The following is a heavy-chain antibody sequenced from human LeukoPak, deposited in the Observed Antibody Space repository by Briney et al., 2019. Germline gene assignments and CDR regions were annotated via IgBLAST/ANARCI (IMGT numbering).Heavy chain of an antibody. CDR1: GYTFTSYG. J-gene: IGHJ4*02. CDR3: AREPVPRSSGLQY. Sequence: GASVKVSCKASGYTFTSYGISWVRQAPGQGLEWMGRIIPIFGTADYAQKFQGRVTMTTDESTNTAYMELSSLRSEDTAVYYCAREPVPRSSGLQYWGQGTLVTVSS. V-gene: IGHV1-69*05. D-gene: IGHD3-22*01. CDR2: IIPIFGTA.